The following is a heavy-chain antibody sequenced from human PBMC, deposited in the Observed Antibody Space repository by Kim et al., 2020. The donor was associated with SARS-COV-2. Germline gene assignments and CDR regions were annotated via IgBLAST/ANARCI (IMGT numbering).Heavy chain of an antibody. CDR3: ARDMRYYDILTGFFPMGIYYYYYGMDV. J-gene: IGHJ6*02. V-gene: IGHV3-30-3*01. CDR1: GFTFSSYA. CDR2: ISYDGSNK. Sequence: GGSLRLSCAASGFTFSSYAMHWVRQAPGKGLEWVAVISYDGSNKYYADSVKGRFTISRDNSKNTLYLQMNSLRAEDTAVYYCARDMRYYDILTGFFPMGIYYYYYGMDVWGQGTTVTVSS. D-gene: IGHD3-9*01.